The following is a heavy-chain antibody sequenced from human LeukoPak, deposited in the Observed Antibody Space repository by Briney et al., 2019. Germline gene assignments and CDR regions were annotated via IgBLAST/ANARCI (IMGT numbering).Heavy chain of an antibody. CDR1: GFTFSSYG. CDR2: IRGDGGVT. CDR3: VKDGPVLSL. V-gene: IGHV3-43*02. Sequence: GGSLRLSCAASGFTFSSYGMHWARQAPGKGLEWVSFIRGDGGVTYYGDSVKGRFTVSRDNSEDSLYLQMDRLRAEDTAFYYCVKDGPVLSLWGQGTLVTVSS. J-gene: IGHJ4*02. D-gene: IGHD4/OR15-4a*01.